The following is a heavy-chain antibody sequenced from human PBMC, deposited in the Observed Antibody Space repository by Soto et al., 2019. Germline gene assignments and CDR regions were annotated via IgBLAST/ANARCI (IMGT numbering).Heavy chain of an antibody. CDR3: ARGSYGSGSYYNSRQIDY. D-gene: IGHD3-10*01. CDR2: INHSGST. Sequence: QVQLQQWGAGLLKPSETLSLTCAVDGGSFSGYYWTWIRQPPGKGLEWIGEINHSGSTNYNPSLKSRVTISVDTSKNQFSLNLSSVTAADTAVYYCARGSYGSGSYYNSRQIDYWGQGTLVTVSS. J-gene: IGHJ4*02. CDR1: GGSFSGYY. V-gene: IGHV4-34*01.